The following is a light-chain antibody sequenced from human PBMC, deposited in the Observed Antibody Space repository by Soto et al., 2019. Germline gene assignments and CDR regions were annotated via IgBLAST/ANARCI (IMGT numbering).Light chain of an antibody. CDR3: QFYDSSLCAEYV. Sequence: QSVLTQPPSVSGAPGQRVTISCTGSSSNIGAGYDVHWYQQLPGTAPKLLIYGNSNRPSGVPDRFSGSKSGTSASLAITGLQAEDEAGDYGQFYDSSLCAEYVFGGGTKVTVL. CDR1: SSNIGAGYD. CDR2: GNS. V-gene: IGLV1-40*01. J-gene: IGLJ1*01.